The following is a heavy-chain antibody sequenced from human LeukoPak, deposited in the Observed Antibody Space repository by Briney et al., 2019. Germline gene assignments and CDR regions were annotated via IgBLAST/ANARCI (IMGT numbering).Heavy chain of an antibody. J-gene: IGHJ6*02. CDR3: ATGIAAAGTPWGGYYYGMDV. CDR1: GYTLNELS. V-gene: IGHV1-24*01. Sequence: ASVKASCKLSGYTLNELSMLWVLQAPGKRLKWMGGFDPEDCEIIYAQKFQGRVTMTEDTSTATAYTELSSLRSEDTAVYYCATGIAAAGTPWGGYYYGMDVWGQGTTVTVSS. D-gene: IGHD6-13*01. CDR2: FDPEDCEI.